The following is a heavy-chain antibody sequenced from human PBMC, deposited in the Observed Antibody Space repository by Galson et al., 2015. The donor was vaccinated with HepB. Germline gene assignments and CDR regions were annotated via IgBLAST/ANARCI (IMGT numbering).Heavy chain of an antibody. D-gene: IGHD3-10*01. V-gene: IGHV3-48*02. Sequence: SLRLSCAASGFSFSSYSMNWVRQAPGKGLEWVSYITSGSSTTYYADSVKGRFTISRDNAKNSLYLQVNSLRDEDTAVYYCAKDQSDSWGCLQFGYWGQGTVVTVSS. CDR1: GFSFSSYS. CDR2: ITSGSSTT. J-gene: IGHJ4*02. CDR3: AKDQSDSWGCLQFGY.